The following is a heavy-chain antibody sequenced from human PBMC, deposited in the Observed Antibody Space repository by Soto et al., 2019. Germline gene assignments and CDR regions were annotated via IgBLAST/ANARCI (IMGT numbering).Heavy chain of an antibody. CDR1: GFTFSSYW. V-gene: IGHV3-74*01. J-gene: IGHJ6*02. CDR3: TRSGSSPYYYGMDV. Sequence: EVQLVESGGGLVQPGGSLRLSCAASGFTFSSYWMHWVRQAPGKGLVWVSRINSDGSNTNYADSVKGRFTISRDNAKNTLYLQMNSLRDEDTAVYYCTRSGSSPYYYGMDVWGQGTTVTVSS. D-gene: IGHD6-6*01. CDR2: INSDGSNT.